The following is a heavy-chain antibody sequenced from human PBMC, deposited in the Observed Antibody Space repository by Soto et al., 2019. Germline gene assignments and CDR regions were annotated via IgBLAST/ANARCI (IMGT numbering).Heavy chain of an antibody. V-gene: IGHV3-23*01. D-gene: IGHD3-16*01. CDR3: AKDRLGGGLDY. Sequence: EVQLLQSGGGLVQPGGSLRLSCAASGFIFSNYAMNWVRQAPGKGLEWVSIVTSRGDTTYYADSVKGRFTISRDNSKTTLYLQVNSLTAEDTAVYYCAKDRLGGGLDYWGQGTLVSVSS. CDR1: GFIFSNYA. CDR2: VTSRGDTT. J-gene: IGHJ4*02.